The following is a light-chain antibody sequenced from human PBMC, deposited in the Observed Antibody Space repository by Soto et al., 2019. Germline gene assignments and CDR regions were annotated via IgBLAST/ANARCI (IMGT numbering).Light chain of an antibody. V-gene: IGLV2-8*01. CDR3: SSYAGINNLGV. CDR2: EVN. Sequence: QSVLTQPPSASGSPGQSVTISCTGTSSDVGGYKYVSWYQQHPGKAPKLMIFEVNKRPSGVPDRFSGSKSGNTASLTVSGLQAEDEADYSGSSYAGINNLGVFGTGTKLTVL. J-gene: IGLJ1*01. CDR1: SSDVGGYKY.